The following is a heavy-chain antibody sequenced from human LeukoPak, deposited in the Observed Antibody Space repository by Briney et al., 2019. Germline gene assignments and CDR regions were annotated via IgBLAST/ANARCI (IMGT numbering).Heavy chain of an antibody. D-gene: IGHD3-22*01. J-gene: IGHJ5*02. CDR2: ISSSSSYI. V-gene: IGHV3-21*01. CDR1: GFTFSSYS. Sequence: GGSLRLSCAASGFTFSSYSMNWVRQAPGKGLEWVSSISSSSSYIYYADSVKGRFTISRDNAKNSLYLQMNSLRAEDTAVYYCARDGNYYDSSGYLKFDPWGQGTLVTVSS. CDR3: ARDGNYYDSSGYLKFDP.